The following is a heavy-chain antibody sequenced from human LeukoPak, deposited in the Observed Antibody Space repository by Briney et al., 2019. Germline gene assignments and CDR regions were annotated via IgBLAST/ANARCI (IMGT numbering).Heavy chain of an antibody. CDR3: ARDRPYDYVWGSYRYDAFDI. V-gene: IGHV4-4*07. CDR2: IYTSGST. J-gene: IGHJ3*02. CDR1: GGSISSYY. Sequence: TTSETLSLTCTVSGGSISSYYWSWIRQPAGKGLEWIGRIYTSGSTNYNPSLKSRVTMSVDTSKNQFSLKLSSVTAADTAVYYCARDRPYDYVWGSYRYDAFDIWGQGTMVTVSS. D-gene: IGHD3-16*02.